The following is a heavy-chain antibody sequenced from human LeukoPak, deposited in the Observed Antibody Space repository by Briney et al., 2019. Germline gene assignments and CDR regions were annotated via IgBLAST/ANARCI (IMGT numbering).Heavy chain of an antibody. D-gene: IGHD1-1*01. Sequence: GGSLRLSCTASGFTFGDYAMSWIRQAPGKGLEWVGFIRSKAYGETADYAASVKGRFTISRDDSKAIAYLQMNSLKTEDTAVNHCTRDRGAYNLYDYWGQGTLVTVSS. CDR1: GFTFGDYA. J-gene: IGHJ4*02. V-gene: IGHV3-49*03. CDR3: TRDRGAYNLYDY. CDR2: IRSKAYGETA.